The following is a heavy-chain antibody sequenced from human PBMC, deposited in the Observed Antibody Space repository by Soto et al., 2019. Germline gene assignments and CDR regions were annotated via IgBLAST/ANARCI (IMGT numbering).Heavy chain of an antibody. D-gene: IGHD2-8*01. CDR3: ARGLGYCTSGVCYQWFDP. V-gene: IGHV1-18*04. CDR2: ISAYNGNT. Sequence: ASVKVSCKASGYTFTSYGISWVRQAPGQGLEWMGWISAYNGNTNYAQKLQGRVTMTTDTSTSTAYMELRSLRSDDTAVYYCARGLGYCTSGVCYQWFDPWGQGTLVTVSS. CDR1: GYTFTSYG. J-gene: IGHJ5*02.